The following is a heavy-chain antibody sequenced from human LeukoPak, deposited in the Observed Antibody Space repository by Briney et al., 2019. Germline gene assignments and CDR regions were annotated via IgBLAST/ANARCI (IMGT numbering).Heavy chain of an antibody. V-gene: IGHV1-2*04. CDR3: AIGLGSMGYCSSTSCSALDY. CDR2: INPNSGGT. Sequence: ASVKVSCKASGYTFTGYYMHWVRQAPGQGLEWMGWINPNSGGTNYAQKFQGWVAMTRDTSISTAYMELSRLRSDDTAVYYCAIGLGSMGYCSSTSCSALDYWGQGTLVTVSS. J-gene: IGHJ4*02. CDR1: GYTFTGYY. D-gene: IGHD2-2*01.